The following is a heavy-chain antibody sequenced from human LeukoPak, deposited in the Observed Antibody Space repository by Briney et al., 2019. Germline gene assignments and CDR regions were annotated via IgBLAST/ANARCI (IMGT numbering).Heavy chain of an antibody. Sequence: PGGSLRLSCTTSGFTFSDHAMHWVRLAPGKGLEWVGVTSSDGSNKFYADSVKGRFTVSRDNSKNTLYLQMNSLRAEDTAVYYCARDNDPDYSSSPGWFDLWGQGTLVTVSS. V-gene: IGHV3-30*01. D-gene: IGHD3-22*01. CDR3: ARDNDPDYSSSPGWFDL. CDR1: GFTFSDHA. CDR2: TSSDGSNK. J-gene: IGHJ5*02.